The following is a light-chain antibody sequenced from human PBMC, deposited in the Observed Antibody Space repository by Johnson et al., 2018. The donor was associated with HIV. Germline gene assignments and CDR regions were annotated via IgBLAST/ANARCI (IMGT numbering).Light chain of an antibody. J-gene: IGLJ1*01. CDR1: SSNIGNNY. CDR2: DNN. CDR3: ETWDSSLSGYYG. Sequence: QSVLTQPPSVSAAPGQKVTISCSGSSSNIGNNYVSWYQQLPGTAPKLLIYDNNKRPSGIPDRFSGSKSGTSATLGITGLQTGDEADYYCETWDSSLSGYYGFGTGTKLTVL. V-gene: IGLV1-51*01.